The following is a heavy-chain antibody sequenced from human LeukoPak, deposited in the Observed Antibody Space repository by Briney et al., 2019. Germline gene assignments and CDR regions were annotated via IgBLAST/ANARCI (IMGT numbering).Heavy chain of an antibody. CDR1: GGTFSSYA. V-gene: IGHV1-69*06. CDR3: ARDYYGSGNSLQYYFDY. D-gene: IGHD3-10*01. CDR2: IVPIFGTA. Sequence: SVKVSCKASGGTFSSYAISWVRQAPGQGLEWMGGIVPIFGTANYAQKFQGRVTITADKSTSTAYMELSSLRSEDTAVYYCARDYYGSGNSLQYYFDYWGQGTLVTVSS. J-gene: IGHJ4*02.